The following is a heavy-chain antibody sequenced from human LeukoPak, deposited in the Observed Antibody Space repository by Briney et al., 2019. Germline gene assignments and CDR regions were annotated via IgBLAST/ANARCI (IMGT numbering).Heavy chain of an antibody. D-gene: IGHD2-2*01. J-gene: IGHJ4*02. V-gene: IGHV3-30*02. Sequence: GGSLRLSCAASGFTFSNYDIHWVRQAPGKGLEWVAFIRFDGSNKYYADSVKGRFTISRDNSKSTLYLQMNSLRAEDTALYYCAKDPQFCSTTSCYSFDSWGQGTLVTVSS. CDR2: IRFDGSNK. CDR1: GFTFSNYD. CDR3: AKDPQFCSTTSCYSFDS.